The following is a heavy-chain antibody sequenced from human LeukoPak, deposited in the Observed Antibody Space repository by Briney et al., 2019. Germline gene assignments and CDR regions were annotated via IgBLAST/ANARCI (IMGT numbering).Heavy chain of an antibody. CDR1: GYTFTGYY. D-gene: IGHD3-22*01. J-gene: IGHJ4*02. V-gene: IGHV1-2*02. CDR3: ARGHYDTRGYYHLDY. Sequence: ASVKVSCKASGYTFTGYYMHWVRQAPGQGLEWMGWINTNSGGTNYAQKFQGRVTMTRDTSISTAYMELSWLRSDDTAGYYCARGHYDTRGYYHLDYWGQGTLLTVSS. CDR2: INTNSGGT.